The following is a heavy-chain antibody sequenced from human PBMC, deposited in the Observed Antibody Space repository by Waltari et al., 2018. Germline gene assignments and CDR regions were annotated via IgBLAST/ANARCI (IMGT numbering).Heavy chain of an antibody. CDR3: AKGRVPAAAIYYFDT. D-gene: IGHD2-2*01. CDR2: ISGSGGST. V-gene: IGHV3-23*01. J-gene: IGHJ4*02. Sequence: EVQLLESGGGLVQPGGSLRLSCAASGFAFRRYAMLRGRQAPGKGLGWVSAISGSGGSTYYADSVKGRFTISRDNSKNTLYLQMNSLRVEDTAIYYCAKGRVPAAAIYYFDTWGQGTLVTVSS. CDR1: GFAFRRYA.